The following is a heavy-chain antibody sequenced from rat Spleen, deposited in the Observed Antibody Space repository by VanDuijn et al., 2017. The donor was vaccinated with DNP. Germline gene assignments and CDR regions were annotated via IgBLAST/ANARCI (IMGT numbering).Heavy chain of an antibody. D-gene: IGHD1-12*03. J-gene: IGHJ2*01. Sequence: EVQLVESGGDLVQPGRSLKLSCVASGFTFSTFWMTWIRQVPGKGLEWVASITSSGGSTYYPDSVKGRFTISRDNAKNTLYLQMSKLGSEDTAIYYCVREGGSYDGYYPYFDYWGQGVMVTVSS. CDR2: ITSSGGST. CDR1: GFTFSTFW. V-gene: IGHV5-31*01. CDR3: VREGGSYDGYYPYFDY.